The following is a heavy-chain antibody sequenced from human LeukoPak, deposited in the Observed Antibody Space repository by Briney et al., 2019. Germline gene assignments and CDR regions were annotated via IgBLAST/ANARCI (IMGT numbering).Heavy chain of an antibody. CDR1: GFTFSNYG. CDR3: AVGAGADEGAFDI. Sequence: AGGSLRLSCAASGFTFSNYGIHWVRQAPGKGLEWVAFVRYDGSNKYYTDSVKGRFTISRDNAKNSLYLQMNSLRAEDTAVYYCAVGAGADEGAFDIWGQGTMVTVSS. CDR2: VRYDGSNK. D-gene: IGHD6-19*01. J-gene: IGHJ3*02. V-gene: IGHV3-30*02.